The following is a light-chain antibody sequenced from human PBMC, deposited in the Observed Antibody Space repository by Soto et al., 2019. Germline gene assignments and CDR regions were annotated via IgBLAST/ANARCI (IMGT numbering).Light chain of an antibody. J-gene: IGKJ1*01. V-gene: IGKV3-20*01. Sequence: KGVTRWPGPGPRSIAERGTLSWRVSLSVSSSYLAWYQQKPGQAPRLLIYGASTRATGIPPSFSGRGSGTDFSLTLRSLEPEDFAVYYCQKYGRSPRTFGPGTKVDIK. CDR3: QKYGRSPRT. CDR1: LSVSSSY. CDR2: GAS.